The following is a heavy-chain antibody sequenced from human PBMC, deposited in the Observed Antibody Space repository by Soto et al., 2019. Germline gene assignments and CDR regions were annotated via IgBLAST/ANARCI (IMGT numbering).Heavy chain of an antibody. CDR1: GYSIGSDHY. V-gene: IGHV4-38-2*01. CDR2: IYHSGST. J-gene: IGHJ5*02. CDR3: AXGGVVIFKPVPPWFDP. Sequence: SETLSLTCAVSGYSIGSDHYWCCIRQPPGKGLEWIGNIYHSGSTYYNPSLKSRVTISIDTSKNQFSLRLTSVTAADTAVDYCAXGGVVIFKPVPPWFDPWGQGTPLVTVSS. D-gene: IGHD3-16*01.